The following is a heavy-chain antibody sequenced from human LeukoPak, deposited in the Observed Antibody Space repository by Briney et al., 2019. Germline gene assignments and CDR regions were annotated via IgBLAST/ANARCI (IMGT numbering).Heavy chain of an antibody. D-gene: IGHD1-26*01. V-gene: IGHV3-33*01. J-gene: IGHJ6*02. CDR1: GFTFSSYG. CDR3: AREGSYYYYYGMDV. Sequence: GGSLRLSCAASGFTFSSYGMHWVRQAPGKGLEWVAVIWYDGSNKYYADSVKGRFTISRDNSKNTLYLQMNSLRAEATAVYYCAREGSYYYYYGMDVWGQGTTVTVSS. CDR2: IWYDGSNK.